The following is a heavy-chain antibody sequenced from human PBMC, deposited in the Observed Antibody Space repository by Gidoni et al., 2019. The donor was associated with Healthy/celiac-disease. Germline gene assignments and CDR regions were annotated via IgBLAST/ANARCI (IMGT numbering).Heavy chain of an antibody. V-gene: IGHV3-23*01. J-gene: IGHJ4*02. CDR2: ISGSGGST. CDR3: ANVPMYYDYVWGSYRTNDY. Sequence: EVQLLESGGGLVQPGGSLRLSCAASGFPFSTFALRWVRQAPGKGLEWVSAISGSGGSTYYADSVKGRFTISRDNSKNTLYLQMNSLRAEDTAVYYCANVPMYYDYVWGSYRTNDYWGQGTLVTVSS. D-gene: IGHD3-16*02. CDR1: GFPFSTFA.